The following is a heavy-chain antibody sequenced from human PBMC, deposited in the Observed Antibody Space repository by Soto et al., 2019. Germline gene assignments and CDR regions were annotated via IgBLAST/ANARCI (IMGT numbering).Heavy chain of an antibody. CDR1: GFTFSSYA. J-gene: IGHJ4*02. CDR2: ISGSGGST. CDR3: ADSRPPPGYVWGSYRYPGY. Sequence: PGGSPKLSCAASGFTFSSYAMSWVRQAPGKGLEWVSAISGSGGSTYYADSVKGRFTISRDNSKNTLYLQMNSLRAEDTAVYYCADSRPPPGYVWGSYRYPGYWGQGTLVTVSS. D-gene: IGHD3-16*02. V-gene: IGHV3-23*01.